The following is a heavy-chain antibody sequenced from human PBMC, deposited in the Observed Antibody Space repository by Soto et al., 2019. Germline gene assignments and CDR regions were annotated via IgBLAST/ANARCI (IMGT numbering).Heavy chain of an antibody. CDR2: ISRSSTYI. CDR3: ARGTGIADCFDY. Sequence: EVQLVESGGGLVKPGGSLRLSCTASGFTFSSYSMNWVRQAPGKGLEWVSSISRSSTYIYYADSLKGRFTISRDNAKNSLYLQMNSLRAEDTAVYYCARGTGIADCFDYWGQGTLVTVSS. J-gene: IGHJ4*02. D-gene: IGHD1-1*01. V-gene: IGHV3-21*01. CDR1: GFTFSSYS.